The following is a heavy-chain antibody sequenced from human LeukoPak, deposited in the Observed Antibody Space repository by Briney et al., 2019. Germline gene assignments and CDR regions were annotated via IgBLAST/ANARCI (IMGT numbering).Heavy chain of an antibody. CDR1: GGSISSYY. Sequence: SETLSLTCTVSGGSISSYYWSWIRQPAGKGLEWIGRIYTSGSTNYNPSLKSRVTMSVDTSKNQFSLKLSSVTAADTAVYYCASSAGPILTVYFSDAFDIWGQGTMVTVSS. CDR3: ASSAGPILTVYFSDAFDI. D-gene: IGHD3-9*01. CDR2: IYTSGST. J-gene: IGHJ3*02. V-gene: IGHV4-4*07.